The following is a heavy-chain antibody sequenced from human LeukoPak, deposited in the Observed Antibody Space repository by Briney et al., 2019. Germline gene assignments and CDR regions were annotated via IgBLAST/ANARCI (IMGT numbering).Heavy chain of an antibody. CDR2: MNPNSGNT. CDR1: GYIFTSYD. CDR3: ARSGYALKRAYYFDY. J-gene: IGHJ4*02. D-gene: IGHD5-12*01. V-gene: IGHV1-8*01. Sequence: ASVKVSCKASGYIFTSYDINWVRQATGQGLEWMGWMNPNSGNTGYAQKFQGRVTMTRNTSISTAYMELSSLRSEDTAVYYCARSGYALKRAYYFDYWGQGTLVTVSS.